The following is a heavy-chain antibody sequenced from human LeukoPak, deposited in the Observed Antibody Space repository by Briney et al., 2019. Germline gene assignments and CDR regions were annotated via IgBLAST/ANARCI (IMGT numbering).Heavy chain of an antibody. CDR2: IYYSGST. V-gene: IGHV4-39*07. CDR1: GGSISSSSYY. CDR3: ARDHIVVVPAVRGRARELDY. Sequence: SETLSLTCTVSGGSISSSSYYWGWIRQPPGKGLEWIGSIYYSGSTYYNPSLKSRVTISVDTSKNQFSLKLSSVTAADTAVYYCARDHIVVVPAVRGRARELDYWGQGTLVTVSS. D-gene: IGHD2-2*01. J-gene: IGHJ4*02.